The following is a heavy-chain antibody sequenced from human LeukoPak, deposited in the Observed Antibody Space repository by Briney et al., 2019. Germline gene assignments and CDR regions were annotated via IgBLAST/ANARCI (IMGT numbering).Heavy chain of an antibody. D-gene: IGHD6-13*01. V-gene: IGHV3-30*02. CDR2: IRYGGNNE. CDR3: AKDSQQLVQGVVDY. J-gene: IGHJ4*02. Sequence: GGSLRLSCVGSGFTFSNYGIHWVRQAPGKGLEWVAFIRYGGNNEYYADSVKGRFTISRDNSKNTLYLQMNSLRAEDTAVYYCAKDSQQLVQGVVDYWGQGTLVTVSS. CDR1: GFTFSNYG.